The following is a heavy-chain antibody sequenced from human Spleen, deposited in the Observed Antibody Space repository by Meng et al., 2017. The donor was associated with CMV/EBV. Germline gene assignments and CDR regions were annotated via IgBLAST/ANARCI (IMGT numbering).Heavy chain of an antibody. CDR1: GGSISTNY. D-gene: IGHD1-20*01. V-gene: IGHV4-59*01. Sequence: SETLSLTCTVSGGSISTNYWSWVRQPPGGGLEYIGHISYPGNTHYNPSLKSRVTISMDTFKDHFSLKLNSVTTADTAMYYCARSQITGSGDYWGQGTLVTVSS. J-gene: IGHJ4*02. CDR2: ISYPGNT. CDR3: ARSQITGSGDY.